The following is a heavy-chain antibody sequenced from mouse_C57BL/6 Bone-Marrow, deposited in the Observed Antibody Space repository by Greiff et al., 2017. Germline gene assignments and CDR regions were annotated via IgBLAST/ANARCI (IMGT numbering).Heavy chain of an antibody. Sequence: QVQLQQPGAELVRPGSSVKLSCKASGYTFTSYWMHWVKQRPIQGLEWIGNIDPSDSETHYNQKFKDKATLTVDKSSSTAYMQLSSLTSEDSAVYYCARELRYSFYYFDYGGQGTTLTVSS. CDR3: ARELRYSFYYFDY. V-gene: IGHV1-52*01. CDR1: GYTFTSYW. J-gene: IGHJ2*01. CDR2: IDPSDSET. D-gene: IGHD1-1*01.